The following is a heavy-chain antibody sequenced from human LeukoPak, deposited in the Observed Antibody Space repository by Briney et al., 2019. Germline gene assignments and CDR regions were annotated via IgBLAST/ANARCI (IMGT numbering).Heavy chain of an antibody. V-gene: IGHV3-74*01. Sequence: GGSLRLSCAGSGFTLSNYWIHWVRQAPGKGLVWVSRINSDGSTTTYADSVKGRFTIFRDNAKKTLYLQMYSLRAEDTAVYYCARVLDPWSGYFYFDPWGQGTLVTVSS. CDR1: GFTLSNYW. J-gene: IGHJ5*02. D-gene: IGHD3-3*01. CDR3: ARVLDPWSGYFYFDP. CDR2: INSDGSTT.